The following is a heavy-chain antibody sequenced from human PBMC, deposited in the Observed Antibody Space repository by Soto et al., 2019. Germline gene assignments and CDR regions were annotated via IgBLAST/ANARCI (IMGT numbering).Heavy chain of an antibody. CDR2: ISWDGGST. CDR1: GFTFDDYT. CDR3: ALQGVSGMDV. D-gene: IGHD3-10*01. J-gene: IGHJ4*02. Sequence: GGSLRLSCAASGFTFDDYTMHWVRQAPGKGLEWVSLISWDGGSTYYADSVKGRFTISRDNSKNSLYLQMNSLRTEDTALYYCALQGVSGMDVWGPGTLVTVSS. V-gene: IGHV3-43*01.